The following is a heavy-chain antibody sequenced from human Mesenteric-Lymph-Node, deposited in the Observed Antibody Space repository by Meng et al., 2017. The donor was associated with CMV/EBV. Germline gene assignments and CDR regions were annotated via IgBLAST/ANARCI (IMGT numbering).Heavy chain of an antibody. CDR3: ARAGSISGSYSCGY. CDR2: ISAYNGNT. V-gene: IGHV1-18*01. D-gene: IGHD1-26*01. J-gene: IGHJ4*02. CDR1: GYTFISYG. Sequence: ASVKVSCKASGYTFISYGISWVRQAPGQGLEWMGWISAYNGNTNYAQKVQGRVTMTTDTSTRTAYMELRSLRSDGTAVYYCARAGSISGSYSCGYWGQGTLVTVSS.